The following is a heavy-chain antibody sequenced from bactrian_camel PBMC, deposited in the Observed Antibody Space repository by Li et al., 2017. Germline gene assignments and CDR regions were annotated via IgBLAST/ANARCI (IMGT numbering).Heavy chain of an antibody. CDR1: GFPFTSYG. D-gene: IGHD4*01. CDR2: ITSGGGVSL. Sequence: DVQLVESGGGLVQPGGSLRLSCAASGFPFTSYGMLWVRQAPGKGLEWVSGITSGGGVSLYYADSVKGRFTISRDNAKNTVYLQLNSVKIEDMAMYYCANDAGAFYYSDYELLAGGSSGWGRGTQVTVS. V-gene: IGHV3S40*01. J-gene: IGHJ4*01. CDR3: ANDAGAFYYSDYELLAGGSSG.